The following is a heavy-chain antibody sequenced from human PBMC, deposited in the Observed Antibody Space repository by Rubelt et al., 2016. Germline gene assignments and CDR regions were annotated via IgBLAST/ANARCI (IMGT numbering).Heavy chain of an antibody. CDR2: FDPEDGET. Sequence: QVQLVQSGAEVKKPGASVKVSCKVSGYTLTELSMHWVRQAPGKGLEWMGGFDPEDGETIYAQKFQGRVTITADKSTSTAYMELSRLRSEDTAVYYCARVGFYYDSGSYVDWGQGTLVTVSS. CDR1: GYTLTELS. D-gene: IGHD3-10*01. CDR3: ARVGFYYDSGSYVD. V-gene: IGHV1-24*01. J-gene: IGHJ4*02.